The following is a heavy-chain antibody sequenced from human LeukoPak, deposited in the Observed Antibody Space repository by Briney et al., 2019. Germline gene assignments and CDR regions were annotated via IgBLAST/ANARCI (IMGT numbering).Heavy chain of an antibody. CDR2: INAGNGNT. Sequence: ASVKVSCKASGYTFTSYAMHWVRQAPGQRLEWMGWINAGNGNTKYSQKFQGRVTITRDTSASTAYMELSSLRSEDTAVYYCARVHSSSNKYFDYWGQGTLVTVSS. V-gene: IGHV1-3*01. J-gene: IGHJ4*02. D-gene: IGHD6-13*01. CDR3: ARVHSSSNKYFDY. CDR1: GYTFTSYA.